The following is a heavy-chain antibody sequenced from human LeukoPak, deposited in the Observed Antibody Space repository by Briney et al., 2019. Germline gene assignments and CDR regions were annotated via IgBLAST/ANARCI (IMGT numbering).Heavy chain of an antibody. CDR3: AREGSGTRWYFDL. V-gene: IGHV1-2*02. Sequence: GASVKVSCKASGYTFTGYYMHWVRQAPGQGLEWMGWINPNSGGTNYAQKFQGRVTMTRDTSISTAYMELSRLRSDDTAVYYCAREGSGTRWYFDLWGRGTLVTVSS. CDR2: INPNSGGT. D-gene: IGHD1-7*01. J-gene: IGHJ2*01. CDR1: GYTFTGYY.